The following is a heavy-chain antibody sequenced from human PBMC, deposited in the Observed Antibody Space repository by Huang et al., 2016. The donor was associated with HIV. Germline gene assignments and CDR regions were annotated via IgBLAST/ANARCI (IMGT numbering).Heavy chain of an antibody. D-gene: IGHD6-13*01. J-gene: IGHJ4*02. CDR3: VIGGSSWGIPEY. CDR2: ISGDHGNT. V-gene: IGHV1-18*01. CDR1: DYSFTTYG. Sequence: QVQVVQSGGEVKKPGASVKVSCKPSDYSFTTYGIAWVRQAPGQGLEWMGVISGDHGNTEYTQKFQGRVSMTADTSTSTAYLELRSLRSDDTAIYYCVIGGSSWGIPEYWGQGTLVTVSS.